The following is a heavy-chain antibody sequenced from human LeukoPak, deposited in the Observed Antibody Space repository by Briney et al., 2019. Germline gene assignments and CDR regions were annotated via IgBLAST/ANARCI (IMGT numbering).Heavy chain of an antibody. D-gene: IGHD1-26*01. CDR3: ARARDTTSGSNWFDP. CDR2: IYHSGTT. CDR1: GGSIYGGGYY. J-gene: IGHJ5*02. V-gene: IGHV4-30-2*01. Sequence: SETLSLTCTVSGGSIYGGGYYWSWIRQPPGKGLEWIGYIYHSGTTYYNPSRKSRVTISIDRSKNQFSLKLSSVTAADTAVYYCARARDTTSGSNWFDPWGQGTLVTVSS.